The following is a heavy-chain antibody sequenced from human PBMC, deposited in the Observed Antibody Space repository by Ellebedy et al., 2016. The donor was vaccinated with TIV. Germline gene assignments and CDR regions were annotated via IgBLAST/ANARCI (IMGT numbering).Heavy chain of an antibody. Sequence: ASVKVSXKASGYTFTSYDINWVRQATGQGLEWMGWMNPNSGNTGYAQKFQGRVTMTRNTSISTAYMELSSLRSDDTAVYYCARDATIAVAGPADYWGQGTLVTVSS. CDR3: ARDATIAVAGPADY. CDR1: GYTFTSYD. D-gene: IGHD6-19*01. J-gene: IGHJ4*02. CDR2: MNPNSGNT. V-gene: IGHV1-8*01.